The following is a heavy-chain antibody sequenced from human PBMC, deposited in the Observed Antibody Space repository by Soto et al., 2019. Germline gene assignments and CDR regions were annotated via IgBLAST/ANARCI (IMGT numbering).Heavy chain of an antibody. V-gene: IGHV2-70*04. D-gene: IGHD4-17*01. Sequence: SGPTLVNPTQTLTLTCTFSGFSLSTSGMRVSWIRQPPGKALEWLARIDWDDDKFYSTSLKTRLTISKDTSKNQVVLTMTNMDPVDTATYYCARSPDYGGNVDYWGQGTLVTVPQ. CDR2: IDWDDDK. J-gene: IGHJ4*02. CDR1: GFSLSTSGMR. CDR3: ARSPDYGGNVDY.